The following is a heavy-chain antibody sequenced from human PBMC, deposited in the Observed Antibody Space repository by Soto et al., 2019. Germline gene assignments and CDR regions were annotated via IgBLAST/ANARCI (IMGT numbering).Heavy chain of an antibody. V-gene: IGHV3-73*01. Sequence: EVQLVESGGGLVQPGGSLKLSCAASGFTFSVSAIHWVRQASGKGLEWVGRIRSKPNNYATTYAASVEGRFTISRDDSKNTAYLQMNSLKTDDTAVYYCISMTTVTSFSDYWGQGTLVTVSS. D-gene: IGHD4-17*01. CDR2: IRSKPNNYAT. CDR1: GFTFSVSA. J-gene: IGHJ4*02. CDR3: ISMTTVTSFSDY.